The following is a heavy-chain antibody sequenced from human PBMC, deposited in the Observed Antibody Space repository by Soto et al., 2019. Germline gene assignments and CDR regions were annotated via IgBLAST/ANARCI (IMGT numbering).Heavy chain of an antibody. D-gene: IGHD3-3*01. V-gene: IGHV4-59*01. J-gene: IGHJ4*02. Sequence: PSETLSLTCTVSGGSISSYYWSWIRQPPGKGLEWIGYIYYSGSTNYNPSLKSRVTISVDTSKDQFSLKLSSVTAADTAVYYCARGGFLWIFPDYWGQGTLVTVSS. CDR2: IYYSGST. CDR3: ARGGFLWIFPDY. CDR1: GGSISSYY.